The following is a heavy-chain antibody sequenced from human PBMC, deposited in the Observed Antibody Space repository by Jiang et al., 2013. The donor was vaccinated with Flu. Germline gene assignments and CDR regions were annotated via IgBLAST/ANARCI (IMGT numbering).Heavy chain of an antibody. CDR3: ARGSAGRQPVLPFDY. D-gene: IGHD6-13*01. V-gene: IGHV4-39*07. J-gene: IGHJ4*02. Sequence: GPGLVKPSETLSLTCTVSGGSISSSSYYWGWIRQPPGKGLEWIGSIYYSGSTYYNPSLKSRVTISVDTSKTSSTLKLSSVTAADTAVYYCARGSAGRQPVLPFDYWGQGTLVTVSS. CDR1: GGSISSSSYY. CDR2: IYYSGST.